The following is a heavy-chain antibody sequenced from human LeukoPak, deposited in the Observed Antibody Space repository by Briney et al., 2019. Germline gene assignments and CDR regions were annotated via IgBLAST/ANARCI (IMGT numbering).Heavy chain of an antibody. CDR2: TYYRSNWFN. J-gene: IGHJ5*02. V-gene: IGHV6-1*01. D-gene: IGHD4-17*01. CDR3: AKNYGDSNWFDP. Sequence: SQTLSLSSAISGDSVSSNSAAWNWIRQSPSRGLEWLGRTYYRSNWFNDFALSVKSRITINPDTSKNQLSLQLNSVTPEDTAVYYCAKNYGDSNWFDPWGQGTLVTVSS. CDR1: GDSVSSNSAA.